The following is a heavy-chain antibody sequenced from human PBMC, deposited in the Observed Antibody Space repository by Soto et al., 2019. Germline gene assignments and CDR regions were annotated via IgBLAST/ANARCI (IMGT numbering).Heavy chain of an antibody. V-gene: IGHV4-34*01. CDR2: INHSGST. CDR1: GGSFSASS. D-gene: IGHD5-12*01. CDR3: SRGCGSDPYFDS. Sequence: QVRLQQWGAGLLKPSESLSLTCAVFGGSFSASSWTWIRQPPGKGLEWIGQINHSGSTNYNPSLKSRVTISMDTSKNQFSLRLTSVTAADTATYYCSRGCGSDPYFDSWGQGSLVAVSS. J-gene: IGHJ4*02.